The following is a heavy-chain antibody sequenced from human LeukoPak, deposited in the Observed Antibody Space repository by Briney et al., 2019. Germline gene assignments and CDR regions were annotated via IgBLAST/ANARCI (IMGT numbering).Heavy chain of an antibody. V-gene: IGHV3-48*03. CDR2: ISSSGSTI. D-gene: IGHD2-2*02. CDR3: ARDLGYCTSTSCYSLYGMDV. J-gene: IGHJ6*04. Sequence: GGSLRLSCAASGFTSSSYEMNWVRQAPGKGLEWVSYISSSGSTIHYADSVKGRFTISRDNAKNSLYLQMNSLRAEDTAVYYCARDLGYCTSTSCYSLYGMDVWGKGTTVTASS. CDR1: GFTSSSYE.